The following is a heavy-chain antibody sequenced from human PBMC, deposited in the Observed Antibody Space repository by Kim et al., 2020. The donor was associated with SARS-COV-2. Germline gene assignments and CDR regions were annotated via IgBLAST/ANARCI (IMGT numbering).Heavy chain of an antibody. V-gene: IGHV3-30*02. Sequence: RFTISRDNSKNTLYLQMNSLRAEDTAVYYCAKDMLTTDIPPVYYYYGMDVWGQGTTVTVSS. D-gene: IGHD4-4*01. J-gene: IGHJ6*02. CDR3: AKDMLTTDIPPVYYYYGMDV.